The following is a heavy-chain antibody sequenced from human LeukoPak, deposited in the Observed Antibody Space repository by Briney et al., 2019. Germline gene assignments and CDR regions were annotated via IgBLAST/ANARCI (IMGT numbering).Heavy chain of an antibody. J-gene: IGHJ4*02. CDR2: IWHDGNSK. Sequence: PGGSLILSCVASAFTFSSYGINWVRQAPGKGLEWVAVIWHDGNSKYYADSVKGRFTISRDNSKNTLYLQMNSLRVEDTAVYYCARDRSSSWSHFDYWGQGTLVTVSS. V-gene: IGHV3-33*01. CDR3: ARDRSSSWSHFDY. D-gene: IGHD6-13*01. CDR1: AFTFSSYG.